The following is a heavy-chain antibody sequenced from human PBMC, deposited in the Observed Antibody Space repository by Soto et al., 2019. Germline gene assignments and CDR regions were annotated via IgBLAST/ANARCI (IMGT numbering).Heavy chain of an antibody. CDR2: IYYSGST. J-gene: IGHJ4*02. Sequence: QVQLKESGPGLVKPSQTLSLTCTVSGGSISSGDYYWSWIRQPPGKGLEWIGYIYYSGSTYYTPSLKRRVTLSEDTSKNQVSLKLSSVTAADTAVYYCARWGQGRYDPRAYDYWGQGTLVTVSS. D-gene: IGHD1-20*01. CDR3: ARWGQGRYDPRAYDY. CDR1: GGSISSGDYY. V-gene: IGHV4-30-4*01.